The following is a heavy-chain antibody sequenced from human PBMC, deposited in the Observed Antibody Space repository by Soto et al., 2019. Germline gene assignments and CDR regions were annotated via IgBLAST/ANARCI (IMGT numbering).Heavy chain of an antibody. Sequence: QVQLQQSGPGLVKTSQTLSLTCAISGDSVSSNSAAWNWIRQSPSRGLQWLGRTYYRSKYYKDYEVSVNGRIIINPDTCKNQFSLQLNSVTPEDTAVYYYARAVWTVTGGYYFDNWGQGTPVTVSS. J-gene: IGHJ4*02. CDR1: GDSVSSNSAA. V-gene: IGHV6-1*01. D-gene: IGHD2-15*01. CDR2: TYYRSKYYK. CDR3: ARAVWTVTGGYYFDN.